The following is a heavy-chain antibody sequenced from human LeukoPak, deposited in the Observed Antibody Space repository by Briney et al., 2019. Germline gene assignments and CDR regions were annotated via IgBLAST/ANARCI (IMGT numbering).Heavy chain of an antibody. Sequence: ASVKVSCKASGYTFTAYYMHWVRQAPGQGLEWMGWINPNSGGTNYAQKFQGRVTMTRDTSISTAYMELSRLRSDDTAVYYCARVPGGYCSGGSCYGVDYWGQGTLVTVSS. J-gene: IGHJ4*02. CDR3: ARVPGGYCSGGSCYGVDY. D-gene: IGHD2-15*01. CDR2: INPNSGGT. CDR1: GYTFTAYY. V-gene: IGHV1-2*02.